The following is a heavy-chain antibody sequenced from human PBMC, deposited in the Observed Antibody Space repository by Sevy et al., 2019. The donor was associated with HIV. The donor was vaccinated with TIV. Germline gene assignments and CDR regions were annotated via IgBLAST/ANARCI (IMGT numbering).Heavy chain of an antibody. Sequence: ASVKVSCKVSGYTLTELSMHWVRQAPGKGLEWMGGFDPEDGETIYAQKFQGRVTMTEDTSTDTAYMELGSLRSEDTAVYYCATEAPPAAGTEWWVGGYYYGMDVWGQGTTVTVSS. V-gene: IGHV1-24*01. CDR1: GYTLTELS. CDR3: ATEAPPAAGTEWWVGGYYYGMDV. D-gene: IGHD6-13*01. CDR2: FDPEDGET. J-gene: IGHJ6*02.